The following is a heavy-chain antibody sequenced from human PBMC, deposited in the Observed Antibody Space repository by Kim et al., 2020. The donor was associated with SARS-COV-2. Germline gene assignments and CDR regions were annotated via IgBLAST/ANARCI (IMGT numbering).Heavy chain of an antibody. D-gene: IGHD6-19*01. CDR3: ARDVSSGWYYFDY. J-gene: IGHJ4*02. Sequence: YARGFTGRFVFSLDNSVSTAYLQISSLKAEDTAVYYCARDVSSGWYYFDYWGQGTLVTVSS. V-gene: IGHV7-4-1*02.